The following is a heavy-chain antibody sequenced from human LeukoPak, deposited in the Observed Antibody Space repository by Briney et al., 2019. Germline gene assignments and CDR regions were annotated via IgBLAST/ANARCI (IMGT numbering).Heavy chain of an antibody. Sequence: GGTPRLSCAASGFTVSSSYMSWVRQAPGKGLEWVSVIFSGGATYYADSVKGRFTISRDNSKNTLYLQMNSLRAEDTAVYYCARIRGSADYDAFDIWGQGTMVTVSS. CDR3: ARIRGSADYDAFDI. J-gene: IGHJ3*02. CDR2: IFSGGAT. CDR1: GFTVSSSY. V-gene: IGHV3-53*01. D-gene: IGHD6-25*01.